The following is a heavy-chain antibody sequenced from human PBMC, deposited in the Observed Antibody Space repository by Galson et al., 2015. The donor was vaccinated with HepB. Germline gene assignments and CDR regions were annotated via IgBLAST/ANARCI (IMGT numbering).Heavy chain of an antibody. D-gene: IGHD2-15*01. Sequence: SLRLSCAASGFTFSSYTMHWVRQAPGKGLEWVALISYGGNDKYYADSVKGRFTISRDNSKNTVYLQMNSLRAEDTAVYYCAKDRYSSGPDYWGQGILVTVSS. V-gene: IGHV3-30*04. CDR3: AKDRYSSGPDY. J-gene: IGHJ4*02. CDR2: ISYGGNDK. CDR1: GFTFSSYT.